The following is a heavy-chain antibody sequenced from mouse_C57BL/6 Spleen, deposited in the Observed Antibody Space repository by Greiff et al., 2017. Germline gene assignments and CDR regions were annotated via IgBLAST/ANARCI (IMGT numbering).Heavy chain of an antibody. J-gene: IGHJ4*01. CDR1: GYAFSSYW. D-gene: IGHD2-3*01. CDR3: AGDGSPYYAMDY. V-gene: IGHV1-80*01. Sequence: LQESGAELVKPGASVKISCKASGYAFSSYWMNWVKQRPGKGLEWIGQIYPGDGDTNYNGKFKGKATLTADKSSSTAYMQLSSLTSEDSAVYFCAGDGSPYYAMDYWGQGTSVTVSS. CDR2: IYPGDGDT.